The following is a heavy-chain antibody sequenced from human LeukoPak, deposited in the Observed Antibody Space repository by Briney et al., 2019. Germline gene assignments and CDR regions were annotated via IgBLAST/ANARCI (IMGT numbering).Heavy chain of an antibody. CDR1: GFTFNTYG. V-gene: IGHV3-23*01. D-gene: IGHD6-19*01. Sequence: GGSLRLSCAASGFTFNTYGMSWVRQAPGKGLEWVSGISGSGGATYYADSVKGRFTISRDNAKNSLYLQMNSLRAEDTAVYYCARVGSSGWYRGGYYYYMDVWGKGTTVTVSS. J-gene: IGHJ6*03. CDR2: ISGSGGAT. CDR3: ARVGSSGWYRGGYYYYMDV.